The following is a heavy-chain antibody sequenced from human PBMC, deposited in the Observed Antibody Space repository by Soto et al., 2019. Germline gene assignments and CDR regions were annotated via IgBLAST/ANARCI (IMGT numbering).Heavy chain of an antibody. CDR3: AKRASGSYFDY. Sequence: GGSLRLSCAASGFTFSSYAMSWVRQPPGKGLEWVSVISGSGGSPYYADSVKGRFTISRDNSKNTLYLQMNSLRAEDTAVYYCAKRASGSYFDYWGQGTLVTVSS. CDR1: GFTFSSYA. D-gene: IGHD3-10*01. CDR2: ISGSGGSP. V-gene: IGHV3-23*01. J-gene: IGHJ4*02.